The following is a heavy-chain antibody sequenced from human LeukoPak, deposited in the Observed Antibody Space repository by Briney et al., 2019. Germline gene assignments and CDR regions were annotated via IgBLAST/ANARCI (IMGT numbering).Heavy chain of an antibody. CDR2: IYYSGST. J-gene: IGHJ4*02. V-gene: IGHV4-39*07. D-gene: IGHD3-9*01. Sequence: SETLSLTCTVSGGSISSSSYYWGWIRQPPGKGLEWIGSIYYSGSTYYNPSLKSRVTISVDTSKNQFSLKLSSVTAADTAVYYCASDGVPYYDILTGYYLPFDYWGQGTLVTVSS. CDR1: GGSISSSSYY. CDR3: ASDGVPYYDILTGYYLPFDY.